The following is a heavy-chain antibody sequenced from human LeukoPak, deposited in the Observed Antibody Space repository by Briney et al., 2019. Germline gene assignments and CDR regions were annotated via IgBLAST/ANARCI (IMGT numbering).Heavy chain of an antibody. D-gene: IGHD5-12*01. CDR2: ISSSSSYI. CDR1: GFTFSSYS. J-gene: IGHJ4*02. V-gene: IGHV3-21*01. Sequence: GGSLRLSCAASGFTFSSYSTNWARQAPGKGLEWVSSISSSSSYIYYADSVKGRFTISRDNAKNSLYLQMNSLRAEDTAVYYCARDPRAGYSGYGASYFDYWGQGTLVTVSS. CDR3: ARDPRAGYSGYGASYFDY.